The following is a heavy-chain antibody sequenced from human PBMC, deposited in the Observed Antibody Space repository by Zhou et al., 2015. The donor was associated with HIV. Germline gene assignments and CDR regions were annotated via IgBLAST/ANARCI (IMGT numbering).Heavy chain of an antibody. D-gene: IGHD6-19*01. CDR2: IKEDESKR. CDR3: ARDNNGWNDY. Sequence: VQLVESGGGVVQPGRSLRLSCAASGFTFSSYGMHWVRQAPGKGLEWVANIKEDESKRHYVDSVKGRFTISRDNARNSLFLQMNTLRAEDTAVYYCARDNNGWNDYWGQGTLVTVSS. J-gene: IGHJ4*02. CDR1: GFTFSSYG. V-gene: IGHV3-7*01.